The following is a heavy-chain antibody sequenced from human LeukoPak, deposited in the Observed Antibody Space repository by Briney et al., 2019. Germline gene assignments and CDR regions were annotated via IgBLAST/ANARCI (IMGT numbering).Heavy chain of an antibody. CDR2: ISSSSDYI. D-gene: IGHD3-10*02. CDR3: AELGITMIGGV. CDR1: GFTFSSYN. V-gene: IGHV3-21*01. J-gene: IGHJ6*04. Sequence: GGSLRLSCAASGFTFSSYNMNWVRQAPGKGLEWVSSISSSSDYIYYADSVKGRFTIPRDNAKNSLYLQMNSPRAEDTAVYYCAELGITMIGGVWGKGTTVTISS.